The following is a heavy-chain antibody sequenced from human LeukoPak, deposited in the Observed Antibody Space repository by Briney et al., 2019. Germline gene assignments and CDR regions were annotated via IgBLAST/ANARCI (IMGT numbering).Heavy chain of an antibody. CDR3: AKDMGYCSSTSCPPGAFDI. V-gene: IGHV3-23*01. Sequence: GGSLRLSCAASGFTFSSYAMSWVRQAPGKELEWVSAISGSGGSTYYADSVKGRFTISRDNSKNTLYLQMNSLRAEDTALYYCAKDMGYCSSTSCPPGAFDIWGQGTMVTVSS. CDR2: ISGSGGST. CDR1: GFTFSSYA. J-gene: IGHJ3*02. D-gene: IGHD2-2*01.